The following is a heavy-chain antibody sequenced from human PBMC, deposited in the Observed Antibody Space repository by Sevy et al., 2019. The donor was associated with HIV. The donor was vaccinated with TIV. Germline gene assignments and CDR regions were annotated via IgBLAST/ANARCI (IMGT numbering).Heavy chain of an antibody. J-gene: IGHJ6*02. D-gene: IGHD3-10*01. V-gene: IGHV5-51*01. CDR1: GYSFTSYW. CDR2: IYPGDSDT. CDR3: VRHFEKGRGRGYYYYYGMDV. Sequence: GESLKISCKGSGYSFTSYWIGWVRQMPGKGLEWMGIIYPGDSDTRYSPSFQGQVTISADKSISTAYLQWSSLKASDTAMYYCVRHFEKGRGRGYYYYYGMDVWGQGTTVTVSS.